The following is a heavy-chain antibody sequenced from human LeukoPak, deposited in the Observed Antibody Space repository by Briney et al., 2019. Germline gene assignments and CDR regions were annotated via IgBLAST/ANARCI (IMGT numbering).Heavy chain of an antibody. V-gene: IGHV4-4*02. J-gene: IGHJ4*02. D-gene: IGHD2-21*02. CDR3: ARAVVVTAIRGDYYFDY. CDR2: IYHSGST. Sequence: SETLSLTCAVSGGSISSSNWWSWVRQPPGKGLEWIGEIYHSGSTNYNPSLKSRVTISVDTSKNQFSLKLNSVTAADTAVYYCARAVVVTAIRGDYYFDYWGQGTLVTVSS. CDR1: GGSISSSNW.